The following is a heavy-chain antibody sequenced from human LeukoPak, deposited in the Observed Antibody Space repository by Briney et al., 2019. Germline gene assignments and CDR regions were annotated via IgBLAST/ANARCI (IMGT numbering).Heavy chain of an antibody. Sequence: SGGSLRLSCAASGFTFSSYAMSWVRQAPGKGLEWVSAISGSGGSTYYADSVKGRFTTSRDNSKNTLYLQMSSLRAEDTAVYYCAPPGGAAGTFLDYWGQGTLVTVSS. D-gene: IGHD6-13*01. CDR1: GFTFSSYA. CDR3: APPGGAAGTFLDY. CDR2: ISGSGGST. J-gene: IGHJ4*02. V-gene: IGHV3-23*01.